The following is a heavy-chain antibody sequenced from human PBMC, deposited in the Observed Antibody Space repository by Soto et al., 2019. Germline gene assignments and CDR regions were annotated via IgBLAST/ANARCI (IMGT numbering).Heavy chain of an antibody. D-gene: IGHD4-4*01. CDR1: GFTFSSYG. Sequence: PGGSLRLSCAASGFTFSSYGMHWVRQAPGKGLEWVAVISYDGSNKYYADSVKGRFTISRDNSKNTLYLQMNSLRSVDTAVYYCAKALDTTVTYWFDPWGQGT. CDR3: AKALDTTVTYWFDP. CDR2: ISYDGSNK. J-gene: IGHJ5*02. V-gene: IGHV3-30*18.